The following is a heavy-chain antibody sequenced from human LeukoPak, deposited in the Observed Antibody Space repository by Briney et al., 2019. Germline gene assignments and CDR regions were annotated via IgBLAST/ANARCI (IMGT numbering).Heavy chain of an antibody. Sequence: PSETLSLTCTVSGGSISSYYWSWIRQPTGKGLEWIGRIYSTGSTNYNPSLKSRVTMSVDTSKNQFSLRLRSVTAADTAVYYCARQIASAGTAGFDFWGQGALVTVSS. CDR1: GGSISSYY. CDR3: ARQIASAGTAGFDF. J-gene: IGHJ4*02. CDR2: IYSTGST. V-gene: IGHV4-4*07. D-gene: IGHD6-13*01.